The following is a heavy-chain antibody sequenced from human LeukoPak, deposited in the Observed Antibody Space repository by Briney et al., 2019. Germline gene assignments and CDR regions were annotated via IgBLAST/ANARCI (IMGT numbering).Heavy chain of an antibody. V-gene: IGHV3-21*04. CDR3: ARRAGAYSHPYDY. D-gene: IGHD4/OR15-4a*01. J-gene: IGHJ4*02. CDR2: ISTSGSYI. Sequence: GGSLRLSCAASGFTFITSSMNWVRQPPGKGLEWVSSISTSGSYIYFADSVKGRFTISRDNSKNTLYLQMNSLRAEDTAVYYCARRAGAYSHPYDYWGQGTLVTVSS. CDR1: GFTFITSS.